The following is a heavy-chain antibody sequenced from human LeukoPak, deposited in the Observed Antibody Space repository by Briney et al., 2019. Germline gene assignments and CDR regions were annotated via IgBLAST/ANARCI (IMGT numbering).Heavy chain of an antibody. CDR3: AKTGSSGWQSIDY. D-gene: IGHD6-19*01. V-gene: IGHV3-23*01. CDR2: ISGSGGST. J-gene: IGHJ4*02. CDR1: GFTFSSYA. Sequence: GGSLRLSCAASGFTFSSYAMSWVRQAPGKGLEWVSAISGSGGSTYYADSVKGRFTISRDNSKNTLYLQMNSLRGEDTALYYCAKTGSSGWQSIDYWGQGTLVTVSS.